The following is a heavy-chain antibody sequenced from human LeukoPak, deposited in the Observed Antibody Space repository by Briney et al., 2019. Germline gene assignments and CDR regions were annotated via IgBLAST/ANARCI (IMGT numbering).Heavy chain of an antibody. CDR2: MNPNSGNT. V-gene: IGHV1-8*01. Sequence: GASVKVSCKASGYTFTSYDINWVRQATGQGLEWMGWMNPNSGNTGYAQKFQGRVTMTTDTSTSTAYMELRSLRSDDTAVYYCARLFGYGNPIFDYWGQGTLVTVSS. CDR3: ARLFGYGNPIFDY. CDR1: GYTFTSYD. D-gene: IGHD5-18*01. J-gene: IGHJ4*02.